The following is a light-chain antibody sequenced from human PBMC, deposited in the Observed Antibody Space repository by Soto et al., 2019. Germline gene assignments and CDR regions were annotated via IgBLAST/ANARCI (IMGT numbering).Light chain of an antibody. CDR3: QQRSDWPYT. Sequence: PGERATLSCRASQSVRNYLAWYQQKPGQAPRLLIYDATTRATGIPARFSGSGSGTDFTLTISSLEPEDFAVYYCQQRSDWPYTFGQGAKLEIK. J-gene: IGKJ2*01. V-gene: IGKV3-11*01. CDR2: DAT. CDR1: QSVRNY.